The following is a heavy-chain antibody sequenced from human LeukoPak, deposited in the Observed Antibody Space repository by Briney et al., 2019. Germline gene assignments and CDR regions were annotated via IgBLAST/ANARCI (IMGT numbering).Heavy chain of an antibody. CDR2: ISFDGNNE. D-gene: IGHD6-25*01. CDR3: ANIIRKYTSGYYYFDY. J-gene: IGHJ4*02. Sequence: GGSLRLSCAASEFTFSSSAMHWVRQDPGKGLEWVADISFDGNNEHYADSVKGRFIISRDNSKNTLYLQMNSLRAEDTAVYYCANIIRKYTSGYYYFDYWGQGTLVTVSS. CDR1: EFTFSSSA. V-gene: IGHV3-30-3*01.